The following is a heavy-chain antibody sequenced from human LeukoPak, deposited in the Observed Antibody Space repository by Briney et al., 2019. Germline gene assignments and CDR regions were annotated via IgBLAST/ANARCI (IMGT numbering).Heavy chain of an antibody. D-gene: IGHD3-3*01. CDR2: INSDGSST. CDR3: ARVGGRSGYAFDI. CDR1: GFTVSSNY. V-gene: IGHV3-74*01. Sequence: GGSLRLSCAASGFTVSSNYMSWVRQAPGKGLVWVSRINSDGSSTSYADSVKGRFTISRDNAKNTLYLQMNSLRAEDTAVYYCARVGGRSGYAFDIWGQGTMVTVSS. J-gene: IGHJ3*02.